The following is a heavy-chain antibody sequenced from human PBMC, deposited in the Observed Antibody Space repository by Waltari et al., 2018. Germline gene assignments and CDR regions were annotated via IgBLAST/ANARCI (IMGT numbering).Heavy chain of an antibody. CDR1: GYTFTSYG. Sequence: QVQLVQSGAEVKKPGASVKVSCKASGYTFTSYGISWVRQAPGQGLEGMGWISAYNGNTNYAQKLQGRVTMTTDTSTSTAYMELRSLRSDDTAVYYCARDGEVVVAATDQYYYYGMDVWGQGTTVTVSS. D-gene: IGHD2-15*01. CDR3: ARDGEVVVAATDQYYYYGMDV. CDR2: ISAYNGNT. J-gene: IGHJ6*02. V-gene: IGHV1-18*01.